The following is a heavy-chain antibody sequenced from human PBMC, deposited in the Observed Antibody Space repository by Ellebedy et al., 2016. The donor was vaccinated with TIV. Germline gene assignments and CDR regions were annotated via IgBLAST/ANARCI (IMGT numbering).Heavy chain of an antibody. CDR3: ARHPHLGSNRFDF. Sequence: GESLKISCKGSGYNFTTYWIGWVRQMPGRGLEWMGLVYPGDSDTRYSPSFRGQATISADRSISTAYLQWSSLKATDTAIYYCARHPHLGSNRFDFWGQGTLVTVSS. CDR1: GYNFTTYW. D-gene: IGHD1-26*01. CDR2: VYPGDSDT. V-gene: IGHV5-51*01. J-gene: IGHJ4*02.